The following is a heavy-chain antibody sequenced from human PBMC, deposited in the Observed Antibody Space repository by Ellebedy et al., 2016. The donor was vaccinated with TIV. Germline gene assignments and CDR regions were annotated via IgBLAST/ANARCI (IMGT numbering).Heavy chain of an antibody. V-gene: IGHV3-23*01. Sequence: GESLKISCAASGFRFAGHAMSWVRQAQGKGLEWVSSITGSGDKTYYRNSVRGRFSISRDNSRDTLYLDMNLLRGEDTALYSCARSAGDSSGWFVSWGQGTVVIVSS. CDR2: ITGSGDKT. CDR3: ARSAGDSSGWFVS. D-gene: IGHD3-22*01. CDR1: GFRFAGHA. J-gene: IGHJ5*01.